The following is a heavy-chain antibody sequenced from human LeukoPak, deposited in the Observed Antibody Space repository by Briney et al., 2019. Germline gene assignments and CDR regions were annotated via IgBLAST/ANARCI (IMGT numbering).Heavy chain of an antibody. D-gene: IGHD1-26*01. CDR2: IYYSGST. J-gene: IGHJ5*02. Sequence: SETLSLTCTVSGGSMRSNYWSLIRQPPGKGLEWIGNIYYSGSTNYNPSLKSRVTISIDPSKNQFSLKLSSVTAADTAIYYCVKDNGRWFDPWGQGTLVIVSS. CDR3: VKDNGRWFDP. V-gene: IGHV4-59*01. CDR1: GGSMRSNY.